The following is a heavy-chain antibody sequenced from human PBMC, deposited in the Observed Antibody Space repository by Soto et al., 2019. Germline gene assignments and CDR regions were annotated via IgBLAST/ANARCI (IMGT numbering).Heavy chain of an antibody. CDR1: GGSFSGYY. V-gene: IGHV4-34*01. Sequence: SETLSLTCAVYGGSFSGYYWSWIRQPPGKGLEWIGEINHSGSTNYNPSLKSRVTISVDTPKNQFSLKLSSVTAADTAVYYCARNPYSSWSKIGYFDYWGQGTLVTAPQ. CDR3: ARNPYSSWSKIGYFDY. CDR2: INHSGST. D-gene: IGHD6-13*01. J-gene: IGHJ4*02.